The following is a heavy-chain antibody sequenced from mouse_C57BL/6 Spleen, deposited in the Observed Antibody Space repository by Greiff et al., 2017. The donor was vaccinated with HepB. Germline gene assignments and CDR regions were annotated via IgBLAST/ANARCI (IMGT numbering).Heavy chain of an antibody. Sequence: VQLQQPGAELVMPGASVKLSCKASGYTFTSYWMHWVKQRPGQGLEWIGEIDPSDSYTNYNQKFKGKSTLTVDKSSSTAYMQLSSLTSEDSAVYYCAIPVTTVVATRRAMDYWGQGTSVTVSS. CDR2: IDPSDSYT. D-gene: IGHD1-1*01. J-gene: IGHJ4*01. V-gene: IGHV1-69*01. CDR3: AIPVTTVVATRRAMDY. CDR1: GYTFTSYW.